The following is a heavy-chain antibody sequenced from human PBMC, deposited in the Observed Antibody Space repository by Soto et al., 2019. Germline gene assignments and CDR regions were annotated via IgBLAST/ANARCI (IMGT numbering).Heavy chain of an antibody. V-gene: IGHV4-39*02. CDR3: ARDKITGLFDY. CDR2: IYHAGST. D-gene: IGHD2-8*02. J-gene: IGHJ4*02. Sequence: SETLSLTCAVSGDSISSSSYYWGWIRQPPGKGLEWIGSIYHAGSTFYNPSLKSRITISVDTSKNQFSLKLNSVTAADTAVYYCARDKITGLFDYWGQGTLVTVSS. CDR1: GDSISSSSYY.